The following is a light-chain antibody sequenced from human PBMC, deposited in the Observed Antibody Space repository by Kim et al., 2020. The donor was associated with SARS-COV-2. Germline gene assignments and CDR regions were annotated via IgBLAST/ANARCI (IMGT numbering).Light chain of an antibody. CDR2: DAS. J-gene: IGKJ4*01. Sequence: LAPVQTATLSCRASQSVITYLAWYQQKPGQSPRLLISDASNRASGIPARFSGSGSETDFTLTISSLEPEDFAVYYCQQRSNWPPIFGGGTKVDIK. CDR1: QSVITY. CDR3: QQRSNWPPI. V-gene: IGKV3-11*01.